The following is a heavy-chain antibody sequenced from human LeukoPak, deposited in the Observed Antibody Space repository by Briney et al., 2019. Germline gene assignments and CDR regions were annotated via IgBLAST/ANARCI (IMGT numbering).Heavy chain of an antibody. CDR3: ARDRPRDYYDSSGYRGTGGLDY. J-gene: IGHJ4*02. V-gene: IGHV1-18*01. Sequence: ASVKVSCKASGYTFTSYGISWVRRAPGQGLEWMGWISAYNGNTNYAQKLQGRVTMTTDTSTSTAYMELRSLRSDDTAVYYCARDRPRDYYDSSGYRGTGGLDYWGQGTLVTVSS. CDR1: GYTFTSYG. D-gene: IGHD3-22*01. CDR2: ISAYNGNT.